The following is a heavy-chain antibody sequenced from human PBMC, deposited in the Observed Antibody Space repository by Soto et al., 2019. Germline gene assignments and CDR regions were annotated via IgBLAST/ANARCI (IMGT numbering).Heavy chain of an antibody. CDR1: GFTFSSYG. CDR3: ARDLCFMVGATSGCYFDY. J-gene: IGHJ4*02. D-gene: IGHD1-26*01. CDR2: IWYDGSNK. Sequence: GGSLRLSCAASGFTFSSYGMHWVRQAPGKGLEWVAVIWYDGSNKYYADSVKGRFTISRDNSKNTLYLQMNSLRAEDTAVYYCARDLCFMVGATSGCYFDYWGQGTLVTVSS. V-gene: IGHV3-33*01.